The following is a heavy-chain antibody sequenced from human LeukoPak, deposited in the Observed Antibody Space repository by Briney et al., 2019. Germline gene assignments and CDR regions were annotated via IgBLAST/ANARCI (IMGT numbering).Heavy chain of an antibody. Sequence: PSETLSLTCTVSGGSISSYYWSWIRQPPGKGLEWIGYVYYTGSTNYNPSLNSRVTMSIDTSKNQFSLRLSSVTAADTAVYYCARESYGYNIDYWGQGTLVTVSS. J-gene: IGHJ4*02. D-gene: IGHD3-16*01. CDR1: GGSISSYY. CDR3: ARESYGYNIDY. CDR2: VYYTGST. V-gene: IGHV4-59*01.